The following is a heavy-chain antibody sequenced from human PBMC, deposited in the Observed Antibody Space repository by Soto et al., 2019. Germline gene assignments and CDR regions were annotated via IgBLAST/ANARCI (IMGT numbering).Heavy chain of an antibody. D-gene: IGHD3-9*01. Sequence: SETLSLTCTVSGGSISSYYWSWIRQPPGKGLEWIGYIYYSRSTNYNPSLKSRVTISVDTSKNQFSLKLSSVTAADTAVYYCARDYDIGGMDVWGQGTTVTVSS. CDR2: IYYSRST. CDR1: GGSISSYY. CDR3: ARDYDIGGMDV. V-gene: IGHV4-59*01. J-gene: IGHJ6*02.